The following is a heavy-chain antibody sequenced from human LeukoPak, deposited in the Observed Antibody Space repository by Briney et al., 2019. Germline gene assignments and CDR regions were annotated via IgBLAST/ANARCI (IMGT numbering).Heavy chain of an antibody. J-gene: IGHJ4*02. CDR3: ARDYYGSASYGHVFDF. Sequence: GGSLRLSCAVSGFTFSSYAMYWVRQAPGRGLEWVALISYDGSNKYYADSVKGRFTISRDNSKNTLYLQMNSLRIEDTAVYYCARDYYGSASYGHVFDFWGQGSLVTASS. CDR2: ISYDGSNK. V-gene: IGHV3-30-3*01. D-gene: IGHD3-10*01. CDR1: GFTFSSYA.